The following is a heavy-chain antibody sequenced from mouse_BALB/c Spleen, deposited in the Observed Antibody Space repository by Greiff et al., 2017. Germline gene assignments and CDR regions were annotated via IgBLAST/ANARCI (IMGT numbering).Heavy chain of an antibody. V-gene: IGHV10S3*01. CDR2: IRSKSNNYAT. J-gene: IGHJ3*01. CDR1: GFTFNTNA. Sequence: EVQLVETGGGLVQPKGSLKLSCAASGFTFNTNAMNWVRQAPGKGLEWVARIRSKSNNYATYYADSVKDRFTISRDDSQSMLYLQMNNLKTEDTAMYYCVREDYYGSLFAYWGQGTLVTVSA. CDR3: VREDYYGSLFAY. D-gene: IGHD1-1*01.